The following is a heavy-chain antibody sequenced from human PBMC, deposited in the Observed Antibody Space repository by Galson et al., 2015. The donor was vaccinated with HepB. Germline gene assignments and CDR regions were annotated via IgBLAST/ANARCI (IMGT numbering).Heavy chain of an antibody. V-gene: IGHV6-1*01. CDR1: GDSVSSNSAA. J-gene: IGHJ4*02. CDR2: TYYRSKWYN. CDR3: ARDATHSGSLGY. Sequence: CAISGDSVSSNSAAWNWTGQSPSRGLEWLGRTYYRSKWYNDYAVSVKSRITINPDTSKNQFSLQLNSVTPEDTAVYYCARDATHSGSLGYWGQGTLVTVSS. D-gene: IGHD1-26*01.